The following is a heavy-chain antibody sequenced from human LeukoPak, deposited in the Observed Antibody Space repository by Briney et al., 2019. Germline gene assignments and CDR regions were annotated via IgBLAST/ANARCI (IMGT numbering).Heavy chain of an antibody. Sequence: GGSLRLSCAASGFTFSSYAMSWVRQAPGKGLEWVSVIYSGGSTDNADSVKGRFTISRDNSKNTLYLQMNSLRAEDTAVYFCARGRPSYYFDYWGQGTLVTVSP. J-gene: IGHJ4*02. CDR2: IYSGGST. D-gene: IGHD6-25*01. CDR1: GFTFSSYA. V-gene: IGHV3-53*01. CDR3: ARGRPSYYFDY.